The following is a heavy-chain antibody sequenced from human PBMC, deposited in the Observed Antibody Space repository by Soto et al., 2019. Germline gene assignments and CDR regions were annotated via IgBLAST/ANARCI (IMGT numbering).Heavy chain of an antibody. Sequence: QVQLVQSGAEVKKPGASVKVSCKASGYTFTSYYMHWVRQAPGQGLEWMGIINPSGGSTSYAQKFQGRVTMTRDGSTSTVYMELSSLRSEDTAVYYCARAGLLVRRQKYYFDYWGQGTLVTVSS. CDR2: INPSGGST. D-gene: IGHD3-10*01. CDR1: GYTFTSYY. CDR3: ARAGLLVRRQKYYFDY. J-gene: IGHJ4*02. V-gene: IGHV1-46*01.